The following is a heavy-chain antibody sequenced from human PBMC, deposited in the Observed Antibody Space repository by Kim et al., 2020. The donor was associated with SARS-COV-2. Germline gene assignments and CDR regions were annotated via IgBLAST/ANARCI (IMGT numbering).Heavy chain of an antibody. D-gene: IGHD1-1*01. CDR2: IDSGGGTT. J-gene: IGHJ4*02. V-gene: IGHV3-23*01. Sequence: GGSLRLSCAASGFTFSSYAMSWVRQAPGKGLEWVSAIDSGGGTTFYADSVKGRFTISRDNSKNTLYLQMNSLRAEDTAVYYCAKMERYHGGQISTPDYCGQGTLVTVSS. CDR3: AKMERYHGGQISTPDY. CDR1: GFTFSSYA.